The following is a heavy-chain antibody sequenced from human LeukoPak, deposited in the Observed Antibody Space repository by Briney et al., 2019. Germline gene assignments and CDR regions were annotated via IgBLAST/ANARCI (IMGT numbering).Heavy chain of an antibody. Sequence: ASVKVSCKASGYTFTGYYMHWVRQAPGQGLEWMGWINPNSGGTNYAQKFQGRVTMTRDTSISTAYMELSRLRSDDTAVYYCARSKISYYYYGMDVWGQGTTVTVPS. V-gene: IGHV1-2*02. D-gene: IGHD4-11*01. CDR3: ARSKISYYYYGMDV. CDR2: INPNSGGT. J-gene: IGHJ6*02. CDR1: GYTFTGYY.